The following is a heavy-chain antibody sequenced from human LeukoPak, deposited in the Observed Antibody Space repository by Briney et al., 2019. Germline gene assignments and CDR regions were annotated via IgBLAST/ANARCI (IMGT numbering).Heavy chain of an antibody. V-gene: IGHV3-23*01. J-gene: IGHJ4*02. CDR2: ISGSGSAT. D-gene: IGHD6-19*01. CDR1: GVTFYTDA. Sequence: GGSLRLSCAASGVTFYTDAMTWVRQAPGKGLQWVSAISGSGSATYYEDSVKGRFTISRDHSKNMMYLQMNSLRAEDTAVYYCARDSSGWSKNYWGQGTLVIVSS. CDR3: ARDSSGWSKNY.